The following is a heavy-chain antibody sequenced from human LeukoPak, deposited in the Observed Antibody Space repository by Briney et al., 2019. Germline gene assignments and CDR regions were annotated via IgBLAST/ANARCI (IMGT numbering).Heavy chain of an antibody. V-gene: IGHV3-30*03. CDR1: GFTFSSYG. D-gene: IGHD5-24*01. J-gene: IGHJ6*02. CDR2: ISYDGSNK. CDR3: ARTMATLYYYYYGMDV. Sequence: GGSLRLSCAASGFTFSSYGMHWVRQAPGKGLEWVAVISYDGSNKYYADSVKGRFTISRDNSKNTLYLQMNSLRAEDTAVYYCARTMATLYYYYYGMDVWGQGTTVTVSS.